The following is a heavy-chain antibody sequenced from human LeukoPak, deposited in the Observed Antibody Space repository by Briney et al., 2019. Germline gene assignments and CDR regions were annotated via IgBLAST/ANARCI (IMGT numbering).Heavy chain of an antibody. Sequence: PSETLSLTCTVSGYSISSGYYWGWIRQPPGKGLEWIGSIYHSGSTYYNPPLKSRVTISLGTSKNQFSLKLSSVTAADTAVYYCARDLSSSSNYVDGTFDFWGQGTLVTVSS. CDR1: GYSISSGYY. CDR3: ARDLSSSSNYVDGTFDF. J-gene: IGHJ3*01. CDR2: IYHSGST. D-gene: IGHD4-11*01. V-gene: IGHV4-38-2*02.